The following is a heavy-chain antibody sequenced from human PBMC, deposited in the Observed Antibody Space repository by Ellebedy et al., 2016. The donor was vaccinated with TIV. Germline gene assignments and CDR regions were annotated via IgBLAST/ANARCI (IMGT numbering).Heavy chain of an antibody. V-gene: IGHV3-48*04. Sequence: PGGSLRLSCTTSGFTFSDYSMNWVRQAPGKGLEWISYISSSSNTIYYADSVKGRFTISRDNAKNSLSLQMSSRRAEDTAVYYCARVHYGGNSGYWGQGTLVTVSS. CDR3: ARVHYGGNSGY. CDR2: ISSSSNTI. CDR1: GFTFSDYS. D-gene: IGHD4-23*01. J-gene: IGHJ4*02.